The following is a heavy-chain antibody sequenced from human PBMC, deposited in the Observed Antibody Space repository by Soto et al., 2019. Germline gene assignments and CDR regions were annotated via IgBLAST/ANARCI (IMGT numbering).Heavy chain of an antibody. J-gene: IGHJ4*01. D-gene: IGHD3-10*01. CDR2: ITGSGGHS. V-gene: IGHV3-23*01. CDR3: AKGTSSEFLLSFDD. Sequence: EVQLLQSGGGLVQPGGSLRLSCLASGFPSSTYGFSTYAMTWARQPPGKGLEWVSVITGSGGHSYYADSVKGRFTISRDNSRNTLFLQMDSLRADDTAVYFCAKGTSSEFLLSFDDWGHGTLVTVSS. CDR1: GFPSSTYGFSTYA.